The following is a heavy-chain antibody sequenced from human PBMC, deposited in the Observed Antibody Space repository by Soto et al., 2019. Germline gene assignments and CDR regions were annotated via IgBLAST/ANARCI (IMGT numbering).Heavy chain of an antibody. CDR3: ARYKSNYYYGMDV. Sequence: SETLSLTCTVSGGSISSYYWSWIRQPPGKGLEWIGYIYYSGITNYNPPLKSRVTISVDTSKNQFSLKLSSVTAADTAVYYCARYKSNYYYGMDVCGQGTTVTVSS. CDR1: GGSISSYY. J-gene: IGHJ6*02. V-gene: IGHV4-59*01. CDR2: IYYSGIT. D-gene: IGHD1-20*01.